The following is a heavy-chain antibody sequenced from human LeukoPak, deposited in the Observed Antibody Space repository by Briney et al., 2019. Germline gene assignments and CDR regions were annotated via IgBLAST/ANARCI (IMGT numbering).Heavy chain of an antibody. J-gene: IGHJ4*02. CDR3: ARANTNGYTYGNFDY. D-gene: IGHD5-18*01. CDR1: GFTFSTYS. Sequence: PGGSLRLSCASSGFTFSTYSMNWVRLAPGKGLEWVSSISYSSIDIYYADSVKGRFTISRDDDPNSLYLQMNNLRPKHTAVYYCARANTNGYTYGNFDYWGQGTLVTVSS. CDR2: ISYSSIDI. V-gene: IGHV3-21*01.